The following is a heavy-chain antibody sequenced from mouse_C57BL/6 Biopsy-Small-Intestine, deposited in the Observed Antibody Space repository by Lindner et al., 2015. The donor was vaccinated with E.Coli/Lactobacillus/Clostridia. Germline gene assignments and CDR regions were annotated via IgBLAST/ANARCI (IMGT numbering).Heavy chain of an antibody. D-gene: IGHD2-3*01. CDR2: IYPGDGDT. J-gene: IGHJ3*01. Sequence: VQLQESGPELVKPGASVKISCKASGYAFSNFWMNWVKQRPGKGLEWIGRIYPGDGDTNYNGKFKGKATLTAGKSSSTAYMQLSSLTSEDSAVYFCATYDGYFAWFAYWGQGTLVTVSA. V-gene: IGHV1-82*01. CDR3: ATYDGYFAWFAY. CDR1: GYAFSNFW.